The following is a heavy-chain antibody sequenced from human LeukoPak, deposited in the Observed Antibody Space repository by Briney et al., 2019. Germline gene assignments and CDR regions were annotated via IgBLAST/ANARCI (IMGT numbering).Heavy chain of an antibody. CDR1: GFTLSSYW. V-gene: IGHV3-7*01. CDR2: IKQDGSEK. Sequence: PGGSLRLSCAGSGFTLSSYWMTWVRQAPGKGLEWVANIKQDGSEKYYVDSVKGRFTISRDNAKNSLYMQMNSLRAEDTAVYYCARDNPPKSVLQPGIAAAGGEGARNWFDPWGQGTLVTVSS. CDR3: ARDNPPKSVLQPGIAAAGGEGARNWFDP. D-gene: IGHD6-13*01. J-gene: IGHJ5*02.